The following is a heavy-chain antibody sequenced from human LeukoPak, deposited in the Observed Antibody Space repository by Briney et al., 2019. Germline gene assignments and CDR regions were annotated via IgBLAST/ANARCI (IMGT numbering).Heavy chain of an antibody. D-gene: IGHD2-15*01. CDR2: ISYVGSNK. CDR1: GFTFSSYS. CDR3: AKDSPNCSGGSCYIGWFDP. Sequence: PGRSLRLSCAASGFTFSSYSMRWVRQAPGKGLGWVAGISYVGSNKYYADYVKGRFTISRDNSKNTLYLQMNSLRAEDTAVYYCAKDSPNCSGGSCYIGWFDPWGQGTLVTVSS. V-gene: IGHV3-30*18. J-gene: IGHJ5*02.